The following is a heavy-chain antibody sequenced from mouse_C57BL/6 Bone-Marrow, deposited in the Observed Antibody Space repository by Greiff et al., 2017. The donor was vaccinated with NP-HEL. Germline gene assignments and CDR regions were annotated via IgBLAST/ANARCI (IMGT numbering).Heavy chain of an antibody. Sequence: EVKLQQSGPELVKPGASVKISCKASGYTFTDYYMNWVKQSHGKSLEWIGDINPNNGGTSYNQKFKGKATLTVDKSSSTAYMELRSLTSEDSAVYYCARWRGFDYWGQGTTLTVSS. CDR2: INPNNGGT. J-gene: IGHJ2*01. CDR3: ARWRGFDY. CDR1: GYTFTDYY. V-gene: IGHV1-26*01.